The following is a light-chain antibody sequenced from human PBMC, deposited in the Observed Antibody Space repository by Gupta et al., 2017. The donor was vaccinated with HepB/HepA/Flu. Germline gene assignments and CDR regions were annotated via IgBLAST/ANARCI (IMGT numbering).Light chain of an antibody. Sequence: SYVLTQPPSVSVAPGKTATISCGENNIGRKSVHWYQQKPGQAPVLVVYDDRDRPLGIPERFSGYNSGNTATLTISRVEAGDEADYYCQVWDGDSDHYVFGTGTKVTVL. V-gene: IGLV3-21*03. CDR1: NIGRKS. CDR2: DDR. CDR3: QVWDGDSDHYV. J-gene: IGLJ1*01.